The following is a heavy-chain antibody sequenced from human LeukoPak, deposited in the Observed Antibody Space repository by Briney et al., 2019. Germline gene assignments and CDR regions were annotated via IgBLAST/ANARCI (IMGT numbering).Heavy chain of an antibody. CDR3: AKEMRGLRLGELSPIFDY. V-gene: IGHV3-15*01. D-gene: IGHD3-16*02. Sequence: GGSLRLSRAASGFTFSNAWMSWVRQAPGKGLEWVGRIKSKTDGGTTDYAAPVKGRFTISRDDSKNTLYLQMNSLKTEDTAVYYCAKEMRGLRLGELSPIFDYWGQGTLVTVSS. CDR1: GFTFSNAW. CDR2: IKSKTDGGTT. J-gene: IGHJ4*02.